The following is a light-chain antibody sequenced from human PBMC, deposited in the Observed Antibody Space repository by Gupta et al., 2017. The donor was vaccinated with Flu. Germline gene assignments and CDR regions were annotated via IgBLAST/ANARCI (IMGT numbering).Light chain of an antibody. CDR1: SDVGGYNY. CDR3: SSYTSSSTPSWV. V-gene: IGLV2-14*01. Sequence: SDVGGYNYVSWYQQHPGKAPKLMIYEDSNRPSGVSNRFSGSKSGNTASLTISGLQAEDEADYYCSSYTSSSTPSWVFGGGTKLTVL. J-gene: IGLJ3*02. CDR2: EDS.